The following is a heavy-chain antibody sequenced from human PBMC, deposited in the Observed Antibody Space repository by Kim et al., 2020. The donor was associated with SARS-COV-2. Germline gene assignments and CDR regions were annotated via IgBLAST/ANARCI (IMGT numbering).Heavy chain of an antibody. V-gene: IGHV3-33*01. Sequence: GGSLRLSCAASGFTFSSDGMHWVRQAPGKGLEWVAVIWYDGSNKDYADSVKGRVTISRDNSKNTLYLQMNSLRAEDTAVYYCARVLGYCSSTSCSYYYYGMDVWGQGTTVTVSS. CDR3: ARVLGYCSSTSCSYYYYGMDV. CDR2: IWYDGSNK. D-gene: IGHD2-2*01. CDR1: GFTFSSDG. J-gene: IGHJ6*02.